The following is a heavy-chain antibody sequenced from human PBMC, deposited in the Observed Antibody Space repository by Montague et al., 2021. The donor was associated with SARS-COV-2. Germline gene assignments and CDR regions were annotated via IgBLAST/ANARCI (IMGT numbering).Heavy chain of an antibody. CDR1: GGWYRDAY. J-gene: IGHJ3*02. D-gene: IGHD2-2*01. Sequence: SETLSLTCARPGGWYRDAYWRWIRQNPRQELEWYAEVNQSETTIYNPSVKSGVTISEDTSKNQFYLRLNSVTAADTAVYYCARGRRPVVVPGAGPAGRAFDIWGQGTMVTVSS. V-gene: IGHV4-34*01. CDR2: VNQSETT. CDR3: ARGRRPVVVPGAGPAGRAFDI.